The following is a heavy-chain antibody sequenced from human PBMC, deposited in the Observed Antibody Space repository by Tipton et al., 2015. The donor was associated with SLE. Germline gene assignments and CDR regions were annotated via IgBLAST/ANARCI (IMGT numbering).Heavy chain of an antibody. CDR2: IYSGGSK. CDR3: ARWVPIGVNNDAFDI. D-gene: IGHD1/OR15-1a*01. CDR1: GFSVSSNY. J-gene: IGHJ3*02. Sequence: GSLRLSCTASGFSVSSNYMNWVRQARGKGLEWVSVIYSGGSKYYAESVKGRCTISRDETKNTLYLQMNSLRVEDTAVYYCARWVPIGVNNDAFDIWGQGTMVTVSS. V-gene: IGHV3-66*01.